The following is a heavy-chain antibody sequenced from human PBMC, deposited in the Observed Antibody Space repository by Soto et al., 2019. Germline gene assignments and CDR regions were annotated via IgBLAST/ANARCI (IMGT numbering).Heavy chain of an antibody. D-gene: IGHD1-1*01. CDR3: ARDSHGNHAFDI. CDR2: IWYDGSNK. Sequence: LRLSCAASGFTFSSYGMHWVRQAPGKGLEWVAVIWYDGSNKYYADSVKGRFTISRDNSKNTLYLQMNSLRAEDTAVCYCARDSHGNHAFDIWGQGTMVTVSS. J-gene: IGHJ3*02. CDR1: GFTFSSYG. V-gene: IGHV3-33*01.